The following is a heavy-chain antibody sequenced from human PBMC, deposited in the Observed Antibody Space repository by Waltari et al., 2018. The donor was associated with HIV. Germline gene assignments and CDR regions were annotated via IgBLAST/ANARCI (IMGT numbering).Heavy chain of an antibody. D-gene: IGHD4-17*01. CDR3: AREMATVYVDY. CDR2: ISSSSSSYI. CDR1: GFTFTSYI. Sequence: EVLLVESGGGLVKPGGSLRLPCAASGFTFTSYIMSWIRQAPGKGLEWVSSISSSSSSYIFYADSVKGRFTISRDNTKNSLYLQMDSLRDDDTAVYYCAREMATVYVDYWGQGTLVTVSS. V-gene: IGHV3-21*02. J-gene: IGHJ4*02.